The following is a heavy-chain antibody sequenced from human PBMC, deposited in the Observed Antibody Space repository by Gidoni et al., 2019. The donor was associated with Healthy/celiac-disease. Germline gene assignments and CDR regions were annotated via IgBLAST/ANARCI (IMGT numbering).Heavy chain of an antibody. V-gene: IGHV3-30-3*01. D-gene: IGHD6-19*01. Sequence: QVQLVESGGGVVKHGRSLRLSCAAFGFTSSSYAMHWVRQAPGKGLEWVAVISYDGSNKYYADSVKGRFTISRDNSKNTLYLQMNSLRAEDTAVYYCARELLVWSSSGSQAFDIWGQGTMVTVSS. CDR3: ARELLVWSSSGSQAFDI. CDR1: GFTSSSYA. J-gene: IGHJ3*02. CDR2: ISYDGSNK.